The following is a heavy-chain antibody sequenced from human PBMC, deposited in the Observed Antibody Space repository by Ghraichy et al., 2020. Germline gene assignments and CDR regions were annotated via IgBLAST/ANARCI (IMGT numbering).Heavy chain of an antibody. D-gene: IGHD6-13*01. V-gene: IGHV3-11*01. CDR1: GFKFSDHY. CDR2: IDISGGST. CDR3: ARGVGISATSSRQH. J-gene: IGHJ1*01. Sequence: GGSLRLTCTASGFKFSDHYVSWIRQAPGKGLQWVSYIDISGGSTFYADSVKGRFTVSGDKAQNALFLQMNGLTVEDMAVYYCARGVGISATSSRQHWGQGTLVNVSS.